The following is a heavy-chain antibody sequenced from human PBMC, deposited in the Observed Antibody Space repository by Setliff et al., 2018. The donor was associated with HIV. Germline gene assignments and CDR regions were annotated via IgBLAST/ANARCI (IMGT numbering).Heavy chain of an antibody. CDR1: GYTFIDYF. V-gene: IGHV7-4-1*02. CDR2: ININTGEP. Sequence: ASVKVSCKASGYTFIDYFIHWVRQAPGQGLEWMGWININTGEPTYAQGLTGRFVFSLDTSVSTAYLHITSLKTEDTAIYYCARDRSGVPDPFDNWGQGTLVTVSS. CDR3: ARDRSGVPDPFDN. D-gene: IGHD3-10*01. J-gene: IGHJ4*02.